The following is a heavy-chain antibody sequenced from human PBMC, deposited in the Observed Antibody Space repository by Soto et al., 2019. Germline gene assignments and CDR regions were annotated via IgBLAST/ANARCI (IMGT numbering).Heavy chain of an antibody. D-gene: IGHD6-6*01. V-gene: IGHV4-34*01. CDR2: TNHSGST. CDR3: ARTSRFDS. Sequence: SETLSLTCAVSGGTISSGGYSWSWVRQPPGKGLEWIGETNHSGSTNYNPSLKSRVTISVDTSKNQFSLKLSSVTAADTAVYYCARTSRFDSWGQGTLVTVSS. J-gene: IGHJ4*02. CDR1: GGTISSGGYS.